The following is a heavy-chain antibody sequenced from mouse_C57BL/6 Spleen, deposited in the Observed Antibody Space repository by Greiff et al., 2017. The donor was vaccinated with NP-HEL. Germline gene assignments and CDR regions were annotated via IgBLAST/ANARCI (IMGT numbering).Heavy chain of an antibody. CDR3: ARGVYGYDDGAFYAMDY. J-gene: IGHJ4*01. V-gene: IGHV1-52*01. D-gene: IGHD2-2*01. Sequence: QVQLQQSGAELVRPGSSVKLSCKASGYTFTSYWMHWVKQRPIQGLEWIGNIDPSDSETHYNQKFKDKATLTVDKSSSTAYMQLSSLTSEDSAVYYCARGVYGYDDGAFYAMDYWGQGTSVTVSS. CDR1: GYTFTSYW. CDR2: IDPSDSET.